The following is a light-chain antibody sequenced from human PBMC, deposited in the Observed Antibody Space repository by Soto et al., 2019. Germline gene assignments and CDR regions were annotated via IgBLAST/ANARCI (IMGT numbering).Light chain of an antibody. Sequence: EIGLTQSPGTLSLSPGERATLSCRASQSVSSSYLAWYQQKSGQSPRLLTYYASSRATVLPDRFSGSGSGTNFTITISRLEPEDFAVYYCQQYGSSSLTFVGGTKVEIK. CDR3: QQYGSSSLT. J-gene: IGKJ4*01. CDR1: QSVSSSY. V-gene: IGKV3-20*01. CDR2: YAS.